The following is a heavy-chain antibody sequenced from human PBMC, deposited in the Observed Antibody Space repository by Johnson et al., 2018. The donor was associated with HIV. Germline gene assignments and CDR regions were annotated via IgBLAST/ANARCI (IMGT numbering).Heavy chain of an antibody. CDR2: INGDGSRT. Sequence: VQLVEYGGGLVQPGGSLRLSCGASGFTFSDHWMQWVRQAPGKGLVWVSRINGDGSRTSYADSVKGRFTIARDNAKNSLYLQMNSLRADDTAVYYCARFEGFITTLRVVGDAFDIWGQGTMVTVSS. CDR3: ARFEGFITTLRVVGDAFDI. D-gene: IGHD3-10*01. CDR1: GFTFSDHW. V-gene: IGHV3-74*02. J-gene: IGHJ3*02.